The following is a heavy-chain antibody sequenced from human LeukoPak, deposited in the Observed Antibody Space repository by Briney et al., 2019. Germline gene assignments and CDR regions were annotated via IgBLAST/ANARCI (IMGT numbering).Heavy chain of an antibody. J-gene: IGHJ4*02. D-gene: IGHD6-19*01. CDR1: GFTFSSYG. CDR3: AKEFRGIAVAHFDY. V-gene: IGHV3-23*01. CDR2: ISGSGGST. Sequence: GGSLTLSSAASGFTFSSYGMSWGRQAPGQGLEWGSAISGSGGSTYYADSVKGRFTISRDNSKNTLYLQMNSLRAEDTAVYYCAKEFRGIAVAHFDYWGQGTLVTVPS.